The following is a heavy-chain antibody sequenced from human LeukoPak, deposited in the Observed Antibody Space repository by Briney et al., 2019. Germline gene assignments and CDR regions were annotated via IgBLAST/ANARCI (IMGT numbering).Heavy chain of an antibody. V-gene: IGHV3-33*01. D-gene: IGHD2-2*01. J-gene: IGHJ4*02. CDR1: GFTFSSYG. CDR2: IWYDGSNK. Sequence: PGGPLRLSCAASGFTFSSYGMHWVRQAPGKGLEWVAVIWYDGSNKYYADSVKGRFTISRDNSKNTLYLQMNSLRAEDTAVYYCAREGGGYCSSTSCYLVYWGQGTLVTVSS. CDR3: AREGGGYCSSTSCYLVY.